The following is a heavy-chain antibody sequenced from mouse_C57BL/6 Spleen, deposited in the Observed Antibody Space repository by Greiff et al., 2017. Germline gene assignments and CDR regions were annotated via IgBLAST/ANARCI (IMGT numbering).Heavy chain of an antibody. J-gene: IGHJ4*01. CDR1: GYTFTSYW. Sequence: QVQLQQPGAELVKPGASVKMSCKASGYTFTSYWITWVKQRPGQGLEWIGDIYPGSGSTNYNEKFKSKATLTVDTSSSTAYMQLSSLTSEDSAVYDCARRDYGSSYNAMDYWGQGTSVTVSS. CDR3: ARRDYGSSYNAMDY. V-gene: IGHV1-55*01. D-gene: IGHD1-1*01. CDR2: IYPGSGST.